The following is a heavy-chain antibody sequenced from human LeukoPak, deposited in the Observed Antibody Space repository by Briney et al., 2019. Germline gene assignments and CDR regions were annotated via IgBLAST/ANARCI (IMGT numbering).Heavy chain of an antibody. Sequence: ASVKVSCKDSGYTFPDYYMHWVRQAPGQGLEWMGWINLNSGGTNNVQKFQGRVTMTRDTSISTAYMELSSLRSDDTAVYYCARPTTLTDYDACDIWGQGTMVTVSS. CDR3: ARPTTLTDYDACDI. CDR2: INLNSGGT. J-gene: IGHJ3*02. CDR1: GYTFPDYY. V-gene: IGHV1-2*02. D-gene: IGHD4-17*01.